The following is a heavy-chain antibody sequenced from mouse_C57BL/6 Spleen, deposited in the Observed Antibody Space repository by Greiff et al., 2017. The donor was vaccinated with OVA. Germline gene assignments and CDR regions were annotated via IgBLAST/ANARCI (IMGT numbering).Heavy chain of an antibody. Sequence: VKLMESGPGLVQPSQSLSITCTVSGFSLTSYGVHWVRQSPGKGLEWLGVIWRGGSTDYNAAFMSRLSITKDNSKSQVFFKMNSLQADDTAIYYCAKHYDFYYAMDYWGQGTSVTVSS. CDR1: GFSLTSYG. CDR3: AKHYDFYYAMDY. V-gene: IGHV2-5*01. J-gene: IGHJ4*01. CDR2: IWRGGST. D-gene: IGHD2-4*01.